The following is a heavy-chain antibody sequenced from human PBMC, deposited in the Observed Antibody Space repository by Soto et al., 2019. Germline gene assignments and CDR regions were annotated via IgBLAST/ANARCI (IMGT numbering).Heavy chain of an antibody. V-gene: IGHV3-30*18. J-gene: IGHJ6*02. CDR3: AKGILSATIGPYAMDV. CDR1: GFAFSSYA. CDR2: ISYDGNYI. D-gene: IGHD3-16*01. Sequence: QVQLVESGGGVVQPGASLRISCEASGFAFSSYAMHWVRQAQGKGLEWVGVISYDGNYIYYADSVKGRFTISRDNSKNTLYVQVNSLRPEDTAVYYCAKGILSATIGPYAMDVWGQGTTVTVSS.